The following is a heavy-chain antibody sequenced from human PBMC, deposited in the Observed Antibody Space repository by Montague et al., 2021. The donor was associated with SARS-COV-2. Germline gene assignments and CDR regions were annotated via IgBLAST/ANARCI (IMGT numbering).Heavy chain of an antibody. J-gene: IGHJ4*02. D-gene: IGHD6-19*01. CDR1: GGSISTSPYF. V-gene: IGHV4-39*07. CDR3: GRGNRIAVAGTDFDY. Sequence: SETLSLTCTVSGGSISTSPYFWGWIRQPPGKGLEWIGSIYYSGSTYYNPPLKSRVAISIDTSENHFYLKLSTVTAADTAVYYCGRGNRIAVAGTDFDYWGQGTLVTVSS. CDR2: IYYSGST.